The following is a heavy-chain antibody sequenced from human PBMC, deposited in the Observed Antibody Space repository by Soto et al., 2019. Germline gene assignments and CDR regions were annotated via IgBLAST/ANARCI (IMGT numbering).Heavy chain of an antibody. CDR1: GGSIKSGSYY. V-gene: IGHV4-39*01. CDR2: IHHGGSN. CDR3: ARHLTGHTTTAAVSASGYMD. D-gene: IGHD2-21*02. J-gene: IGHJ6*03. Sequence: QLQLQESGPGLVKPSETLSLTCTVSGGSIKSGSYYWGWVRQPPGKGLQWIGSIHHGGSNYYNPSLTSRVTTPTDSAKSQLSLQLPAVTAADRAVYCCARHLTGHTTTAAVSASGYMDFGARGPRSPSP.